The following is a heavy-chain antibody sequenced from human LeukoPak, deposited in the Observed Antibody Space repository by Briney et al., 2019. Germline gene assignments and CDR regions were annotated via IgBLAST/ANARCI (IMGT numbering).Heavy chain of an antibody. Sequence: PGRSLRLSCAASGFTFSSYAMHWVRQAPGKGLEWVAVISYDGTNKYYADSVKGRFTISRDNSKNTLYLQMNSLRAEDTAVYYCARPLSWTNDVFDIWAKGKMAPVS. J-gene: IGHJ3*02. V-gene: IGHV3-30*04. CDR1: GFTFSSYA. CDR3: ARPLSWTNDVFDI. D-gene: IGHD3/OR15-3a*01. CDR2: ISYDGTNK.